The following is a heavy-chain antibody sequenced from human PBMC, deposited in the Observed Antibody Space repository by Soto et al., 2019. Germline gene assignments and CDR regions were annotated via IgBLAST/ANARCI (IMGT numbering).Heavy chain of an antibody. V-gene: IGHV4-39*01. CDR2: IYYSGST. D-gene: IGHD6-13*01. CDR3: ARHSRGIAAAADY. J-gene: IGHJ4*02. Sequence: QLQLQESGPGLVKPSETLSLTCTVSGGSISSSSYYWGWIRQPPGKGLEWIGSIYYSGSTYYNPSLKSRVTISVDTSKNQFSLKLSSVTAADTAVYYCARHSRGIAAAADYWGQGTLVTVSS. CDR1: GGSISSSSYY.